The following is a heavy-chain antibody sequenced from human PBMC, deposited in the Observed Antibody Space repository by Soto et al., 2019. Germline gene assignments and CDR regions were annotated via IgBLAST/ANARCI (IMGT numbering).Heavy chain of an antibody. J-gene: IGHJ3*02. D-gene: IGHD5-12*01. CDR1: GFTFSSYG. CDR2: ISYDGSNK. Sequence: QVQLVESGGGVVQPGRSLRLSCAASGFTFSSYGMHWVRQAPGKGLEWVAVISYDGSNKYYADSVKGRLTISRDNSKNPLYRQMNSLRGEDTAVYYCAKDNGSGCDWLRVGDASDIWGQGTMVTVSA. V-gene: IGHV3-30*18. CDR3: AKDNGSGCDWLRVGDASDI.